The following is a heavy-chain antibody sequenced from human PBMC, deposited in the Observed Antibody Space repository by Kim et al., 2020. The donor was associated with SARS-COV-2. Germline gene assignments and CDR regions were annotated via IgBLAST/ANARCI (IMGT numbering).Heavy chain of an antibody. CDR3: ARDHSFLGNWFDP. D-gene: IGHD5-18*01. V-gene: IGHV3-74*01. Sequence: GGSLRLSCAASGFTLSSYWMHWVRQAPGKGLVWVSRIKSDGSTTNYADSVKGRFTISRDNAKNTLYLQMNSLRAEDTAVYYCARDHSFLGNWFDPWGQGT. CDR2: IKSDGSTT. J-gene: IGHJ5*02. CDR1: GFTLSSYW.